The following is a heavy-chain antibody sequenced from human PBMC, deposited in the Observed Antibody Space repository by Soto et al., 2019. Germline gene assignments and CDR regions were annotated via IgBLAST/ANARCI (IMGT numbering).Heavy chain of an antibody. V-gene: IGHV4-34*01. CDR2: INHSGST. CDR3: ARGRQWLVSHYYYYYGMDV. J-gene: IGHJ6*02. Sequence: SETLSLTCAVYGGSFSGYYWSWIRQPPGKGLEWIGEINHSGSTNYNPSLKSRVTISVDTSKNKFSLKLSSVTAADTAVYYCARGRQWLVSHYYYYYGMDVWGQGTTVTVSS. D-gene: IGHD6-19*01. CDR1: GGSFSGYY.